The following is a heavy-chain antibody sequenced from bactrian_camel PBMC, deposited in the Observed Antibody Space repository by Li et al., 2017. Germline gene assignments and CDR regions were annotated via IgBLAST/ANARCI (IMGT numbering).Heavy chain of an antibody. CDR2: ISPGNGVT. CDR1: DYTHSSYC. CDR3: ATRGVWGGSWYGGFGY. D-gene: IGHD6*01. V-gene: IGHV3S59*01. J-gene: IGHJ6*01. Sequence: VQLVESGGGSVQAGGSLRLSCAASDYTHSSYCMGWFRQAPGKEREGVAAISPGNGVTHYHRSVKGRFTISRDNAKSTLYLQMNSLTTEDTAVYYCATRGVWGGSWYGGFGYWGQGTQVTVS.